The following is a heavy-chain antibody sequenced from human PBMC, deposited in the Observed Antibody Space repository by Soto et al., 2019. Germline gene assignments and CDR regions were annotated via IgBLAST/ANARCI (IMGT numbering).Heavy chain of an antibody. Sequence: SQTLSLTCAISGDSVSSNSAAWSWIRQSPSRGLEWLGRTYYRSKWYNDYAVSVKSRITINPDTSKNQFSLQLNSVTPEDTAVYYCAYVDTAIASMDVWGQGTTVTVSS. CDR3: AYVDTAIASMDV. CDR2: TYYRSKWYN. V-gene: IGHV6-1*01. J-gene: IGHJ6*02. D-gene: IGHD5-18*01. CDR1: GDSVSSNSAA.